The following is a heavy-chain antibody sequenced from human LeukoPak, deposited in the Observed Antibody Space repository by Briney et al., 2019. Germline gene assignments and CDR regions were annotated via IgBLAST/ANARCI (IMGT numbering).Heavy chain of an antibody. D-gene: IGHD7-27*01. J-gene: IGHJ4*02. Sequence: PGGSLRLSCAASGFTFTRYAMSWVRQAPGKGLEWVSAISGSGGSTYYADSVKGRFTISRDNAKNSLYLQMNSLRAEDTAVYYCANTRLLTGGGYWGQGTLVTVSS. V-gene: IGHV3-23*01. CDR1: GFTFTRYA. CDR3: ANTRLLTGGGY. CDR2: ISGSGGST.